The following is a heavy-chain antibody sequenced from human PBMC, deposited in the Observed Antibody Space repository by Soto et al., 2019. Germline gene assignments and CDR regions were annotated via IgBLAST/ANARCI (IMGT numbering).Heavy chain of an antibody. V-gene: IGHV3-15*01. Sequence: EVQLVESGGGLVKSGESLRLSCVASGFTFRNTWMTWVRQAPGKGLEWVGRIKSKTDGGTTDYAAPVKGRFTISRDDSKNTLYLQMNSLKTEDTAVYYCTTGGHSSSWYGGVDYWGQGTLVTVSS. D-gene: IGHD6-13*01. CDR2: IKSKTDGGTT. CDR1: GFTFRNTW. J-gene: IGHJ4*02. CDR3: TTGGHSSSWYGGVDY.